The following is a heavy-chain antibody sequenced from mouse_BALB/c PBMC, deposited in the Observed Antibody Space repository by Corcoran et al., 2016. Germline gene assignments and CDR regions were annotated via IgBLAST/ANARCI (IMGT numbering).Heavy chain of an antibody. J-gene: IGHJ1*01. CDR3: ARNYGSSYDWYFDV. V-gene: IGHV1-9*01. Sequence: QVQLQQSGAELMKPGASVKMSCKATGYTFSSYWIEWVKQRPGHGLEWIGEILPGSGSTNYNEKFKGKATFTADTSSNTAYMQLSSLTSEDSAVYYCARNYGSSYDWYFDVWGAGTTVTVSS. CDR2: ILPGSGST. CDR1: GYTFSSYW. D-gene: IGHD1-1*01.